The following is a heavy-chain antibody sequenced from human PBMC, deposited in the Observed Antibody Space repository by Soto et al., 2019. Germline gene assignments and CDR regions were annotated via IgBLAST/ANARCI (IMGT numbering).Heavy chain of an antibody. CDR1: GFTFSSYS. CDR2: ISSSSSYI. CDR3: ARDLITMVRGVQYGMDV. J-gene: IGHJ6*02. D-gene: IGHD3-10*01. Sequence: PGGSLRLSCAASGFTFSSYSMNWVRQAPGKGLEWVSSISSSSSYIYYADSVKGRFTISRDNAKNSLYLQMNSLRAEDTAVYYCARDLITMVRGVQYGMDVWGQGTTVTVSS. V-gene: IGHV3-21*01.